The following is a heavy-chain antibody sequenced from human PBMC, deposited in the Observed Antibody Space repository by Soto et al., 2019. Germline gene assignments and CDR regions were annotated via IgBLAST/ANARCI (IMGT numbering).Heavy chain of an antibody. CDR2: ISSSSSYI. V-gene: IGHV3-21*01. J-gene: IGHJ4*02. Sequence: GGSLRLSCAASGFTFSSYSMNWVRQAPGKGLEWVSSISSSSSYICYADSVKGRFTISRDNAKNSLYLQMNSLRAEDTAVYYCARDFEGFLEWLPAPLSYWGQGTLVTVSS. CDR1: GFTFSSYS. CDR3: ARDFEGFLEWLPAPLSY. D-gene: IGHD3-3*01.